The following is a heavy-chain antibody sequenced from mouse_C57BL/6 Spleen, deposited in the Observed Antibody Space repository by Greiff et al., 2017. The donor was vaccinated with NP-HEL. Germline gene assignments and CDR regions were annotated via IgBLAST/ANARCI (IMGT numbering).Heavy chain of an antibody. V-gene: IGHV1-81*01. J-gene: IGHJ4*01. D-gene: IGHD2-4*01. Sequence: QVQLKESGAELARPGASVKLSCKASGYTFTSYGISWVKQRTGQGLEWIGEIYPRSGNTYYNEKFKGKATLTADKSSSTAYMELRSLTSEDSAVYFCARYDYDRDYYAMDYWGQGTSVTVSS. CDR3: ARYDYDRDYYAMDY. CDR1: GYTFTSYG. CDR2: IYPRSGNT.